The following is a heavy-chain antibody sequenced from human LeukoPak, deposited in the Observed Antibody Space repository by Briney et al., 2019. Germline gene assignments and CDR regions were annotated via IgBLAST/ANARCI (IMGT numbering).Heavy chain of an antibody. CDR2: ISAYNGNT. V-gene: IGHV1-18*01. CDR1: GYTFTSYG. CDR3: AREIDAASFDP. D-gene: IGHD2-2*01. Sequence: ASVTVSCKASGYTFTSYGISWVRQAPGQGLEWMGWISAYNGNTNYAQKLQGRVTMTTDPSTSTAYMELRSLRSDDTAVYYCAREIDAASFDPWGQGTLVTVSS. J-gene: IGHJ5*02.